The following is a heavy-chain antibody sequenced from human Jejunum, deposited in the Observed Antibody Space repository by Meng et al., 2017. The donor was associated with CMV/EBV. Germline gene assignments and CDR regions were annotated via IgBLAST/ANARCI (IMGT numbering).Heavy chain of an antibody. CDR2: VKSHSTFI. Sequence: LSCAASGFSLSDYSINWVRQAPGKGLEWVSSVKSHSTFIYYADSVKGRFTISRDNAENSLHLQMNSLKVDDTALYYCATRGQAPANWGQGTLVTVSS. V-gene: IGHV3-21*01. CDR1: GFSLSDYS. CDR3: ATRGQAPAN. J-gene: IGHJ4*02.